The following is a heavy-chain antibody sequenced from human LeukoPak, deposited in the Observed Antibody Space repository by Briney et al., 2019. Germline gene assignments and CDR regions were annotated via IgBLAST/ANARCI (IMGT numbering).Heavy chain of an antibody. CDR1: GFTFSSYA. D-gene: IGHD2-2*01. CDR2: ISGSGGST. Sequence: GGSLRLSCAASGFTFSSYAMSWVRQAPGKGLEWVSAISGSGGSTYYADSVKGRFTISRDNSKNTLYLQMNSVRAEDTAVYYCAKDAPVNIVVVPAANSWGQGTLVTVSS. J-gene: IGHJ4*02. V-gene: IGHV3-23*01. CDR3: AKDAPVNIVVVPAANS.